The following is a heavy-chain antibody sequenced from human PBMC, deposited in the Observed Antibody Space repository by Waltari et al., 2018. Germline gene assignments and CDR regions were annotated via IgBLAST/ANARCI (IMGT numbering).Heavy chain of an antibody. J-gene: IGHJ5*02. CDR2: ISSSSSTI. CDR1: GCTLSRYS. V-gene: IGHV3-48*04. Sequence: EVHLVESGGGLVQPGGSLRLSCAASGCTLSRYSMNWVRQAPGKGLEWVSYISSSSSTIYYADSVKGRFTISRDNAKNSLYLQMNSLRAEDTAVYYCARDVGFDPWGQGTLVTVSS. CDR3: ARDVGFDP.